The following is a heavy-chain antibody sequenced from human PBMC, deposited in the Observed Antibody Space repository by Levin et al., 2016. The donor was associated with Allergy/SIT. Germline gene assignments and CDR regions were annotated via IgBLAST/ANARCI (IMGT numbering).Heavy chain of an antibody. D-gene: IGHD6-19*01. Sequence: WIRQPPGKGLEWIGYIYYSGSTNYNPSLKSRVTISVDTSKNQFSLKLSSVTAADTAVYYCARDSSGWSAFDYWGQGTLVTVSS. J-gene: IGHJ4*02. V-gene: IGHV4-59*01. CDR2: IYYSGST. CDR3: ARDSSGWSAFDY.